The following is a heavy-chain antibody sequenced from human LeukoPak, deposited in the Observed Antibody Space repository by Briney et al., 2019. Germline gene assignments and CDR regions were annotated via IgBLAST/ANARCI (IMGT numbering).Heavy chain of an antibody. CDR1: GFTFSNYG. J-gene: IGHJ3*02. D-gene: IGHD5-18*01. CDR2: ISYSGGYT. V-gene: IGHV3-23*01. Sequence: AGGSLRLSCAASGFTFSNYGMTWVRQAPGKGLEWVSVISYSGGYTDYADSVKGRFTISRDNSKNTLYLQMNSLRVEDTAVYYCAAGGIQQWRDGFDIWGQGTMVTVSP. CDR3: AAGGIQQWRDGFDI.